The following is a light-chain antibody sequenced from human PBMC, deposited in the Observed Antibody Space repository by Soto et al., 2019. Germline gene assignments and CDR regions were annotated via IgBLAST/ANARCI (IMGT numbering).Light chain of an antibody. V-gene: IGKV1-5*01. CDR2: DVS. CDR1: QSVSTW. J-gene: IGKJ1*01. CDR3: QQYDNSRT. Sequence: DIQLTQSPSTLSASVGDRVTITCRASQSVSTWLAWYQQKPGRAPRLLIYDVSNLESGVPSRFSGTGSGTEFTLTITSLQPEAFAIYYCQQYDNSRTFGQGTKV.